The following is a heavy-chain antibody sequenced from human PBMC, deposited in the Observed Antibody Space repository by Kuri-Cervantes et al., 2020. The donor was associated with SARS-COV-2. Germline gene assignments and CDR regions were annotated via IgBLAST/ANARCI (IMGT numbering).Heavy chain of an antibody. Sequence: GGSLRLSCKASGYTFTSYYMHWVRQAPGQGLEWMGIINPSGGSTSYAQKFQGRVTMTTDTSTSTAYMELRSLRSDDTAVYYCARSLVVPAANWFDPWGQGTLVTVSS. D-gene: IGHD2-2*01. J-gene: IGHJ5*02. CDR2: INPSGGST. V-gene: IGHV1-46*01. CDR3: ARSLVVPAANWFDP. CDR1: GYTFTSYY.